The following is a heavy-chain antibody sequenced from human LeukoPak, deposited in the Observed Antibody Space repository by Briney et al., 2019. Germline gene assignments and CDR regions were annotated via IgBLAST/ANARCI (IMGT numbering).Heavy chain of an antibody. D-gene: IGHD1-14*01. CDR2: ISGSGGST. CDR3: AKDRPGLSNPFDY. J-gene: IGHJ4*02. Sequence: GGSLRLSCAASGFTFSSYAMSWVRQAPGKGLEWVSAISGSGGSTYYAGSVKGRFTISRGNSKNTLYLQMNSLRAEDTAVYYCAKDRPGLSNPFDYWGQGTLVTVSS. V-gene: IGHV3-23*01. CDR1: GFTFSSYA.